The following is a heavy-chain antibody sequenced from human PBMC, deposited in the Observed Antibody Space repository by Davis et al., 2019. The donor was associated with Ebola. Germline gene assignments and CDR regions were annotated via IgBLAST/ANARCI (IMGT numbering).Heavy chain of an antibody. D-gene: IGHD6-19*01. CDR2: INPGDSDT. J-gene: IGHJ4*02. V-gene: IGHV5-51*01. CDR3: ARQGVGVAIEY. Sequence: GESLKISCQGSGYSFTNYWIGWVRQMPGKGLEWMGIINPGDSDTRYSPSFRGQVTISADKSISTAYLQWSTLKASDTAMYYCARQGVGVAIEYWGQGTLVTVSS. CDR1: GYSFTNYW.